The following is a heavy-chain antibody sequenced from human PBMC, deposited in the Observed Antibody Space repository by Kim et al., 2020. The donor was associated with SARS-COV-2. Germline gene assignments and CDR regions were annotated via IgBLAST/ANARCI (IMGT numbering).Heavy chain of an antibody. D-gene: IGHD2-15*01. CDR3: ASGTVVNYLYFEI. J-gene: IGHJ2*01. CDR1: GGSISSYY. CDR2: IYYSGST. Sequence: SETLSLTCTVSGGSISSYYWSWIRQPPGKGLEWIGYIYYSGSTNYNPSLKSRVTMSVDTSKNQFSLKLSSVTAADTAVYYCASGTVVNYLYFEIWGRGTLVTFAS. V-gene: IGHV4-59*13.